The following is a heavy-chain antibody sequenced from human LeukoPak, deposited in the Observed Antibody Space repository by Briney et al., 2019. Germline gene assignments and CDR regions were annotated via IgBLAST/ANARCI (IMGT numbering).Heavy chain of an antibody. CDR1: GGSISNYY. J-gene: IGHJ4*02. Sequence: SETLSLTCTVSGGSISNYYWSWLRQPPGKGLEWIGYIYDSGNTYYNPSLKSRVSISVDTSKNQFSPTLSSVTAADTAVYYCAREGHDSSGYYYFDYWGQGTLVTVSS. CDR2: IYDSGNT. V-gene: IGHV4-59*01. D-gene: IGHD3-22*01. CDR3: AREGHDSSGYYYFDY.